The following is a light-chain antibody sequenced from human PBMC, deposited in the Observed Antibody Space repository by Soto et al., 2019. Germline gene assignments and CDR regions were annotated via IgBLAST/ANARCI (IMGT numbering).Light chain of an antibody. CDR3: QKYDNVPAT. CDR1: QGIKNH. V-gene: IGKV1-27*01. J-gene: IGKJ5*01. Sequence: DIQMTQSPSSLSASVGDRVTITCRASQGIKNHLAWYQKKPGTVPKLLIYSASTLQAGVPSRFSGSGSGTDFSLTISSLKPEDVATYYCQKYDNVPATFGPGTRLEI. CDR2: SAS.